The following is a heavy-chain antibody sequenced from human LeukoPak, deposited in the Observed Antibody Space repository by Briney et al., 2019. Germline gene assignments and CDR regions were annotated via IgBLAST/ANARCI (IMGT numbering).Heavy chain of an antibody. CDR2: IYYSGST. J-gene: IGHJ4*02. CDR3: ARAELEPNFDY. V-gene: IGHV4-59*01. D-gene: IGHD1-1*01. Sequence: SETLSLTCTVSGGSISSYYWSWIRQPPGKGLEWIGYIYYSGSTNYNPSLESRVTISVDTSKNQFSLKLSSVTAADTAVYYCARAELEPNFDYWGQGTLVTVSS. CDR1: GGSISSYY.